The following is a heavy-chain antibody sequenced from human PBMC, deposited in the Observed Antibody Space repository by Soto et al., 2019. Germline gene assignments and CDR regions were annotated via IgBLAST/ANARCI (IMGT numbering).Heavy chain of an antibody. D-gene: IGHD3-16*01. CDR2: ISAYNGNT. J-gene: IGHJ3*02. Sequence: ASVKVSCKASGYTFTSYGISWLRQAPGQGLEWMGWISAYNGNTNYAQKLQGRVTMTTDTSTSTAYMELRSLRSDDTAVYYCATSIMGNGAFDIWGQGTMVTVSS. CDR1: GYTFTSYG. CDR3: ATSIMGNGAFDI. V-gene: IGHV1-18*01.